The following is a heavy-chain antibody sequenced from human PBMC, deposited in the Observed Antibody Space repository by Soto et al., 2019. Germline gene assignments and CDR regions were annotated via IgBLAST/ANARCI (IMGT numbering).Heavy chain of an antibody. CDR1: GFSLSTSGVG. CDR2: IYWNDDK. Sequence: SGPTLVNPTQTLTLTCTFSGFSLSTSGVGVGWIRQPPGKALEWLALIYWNDDKHYSPSLKSRLTITKNTSKNKVVLTMTNIDPVDTATYYCAHRRIPSAFWGGQDAFDIWGQGTMVTVSS. CDR3: AHRRIPSAFWGGQDAFDI. J-gene: IGHJ3*02. D-gene: IGHD3-3*01. V-gene: IGHV2-5*01.